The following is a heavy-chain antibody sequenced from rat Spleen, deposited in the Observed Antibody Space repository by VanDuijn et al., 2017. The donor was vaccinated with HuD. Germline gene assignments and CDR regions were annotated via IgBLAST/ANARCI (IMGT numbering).Heavy chain of an antibody. Sequence: QVQLKESGPGLVQPSQTLSLTCTVSGFSLSNYGVLWVRQPPGKGLEWMGGIWGDGDTSYNSSLTSRLSISRDTSKSQVFLSMSSLQTEDTATYYCARAGSAAISLGNWFAYWGQGTLVTVSS. CDR3: ARAGSAAISLGNWFAY. CDR1: GFSLSNYG. D-gene: IGHD1-2*01. J-gene: IGHJ3*01. CDR2: IWGDGDT. V-gene: IGHV2-13*01.